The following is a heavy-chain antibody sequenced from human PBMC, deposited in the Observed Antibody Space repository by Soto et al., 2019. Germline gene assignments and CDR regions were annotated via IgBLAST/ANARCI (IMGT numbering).Heavy chain of an antibody. CDR3: ARAAAGGDYFDY. D-gene: IGHD6-13*01. V-gene: IGHV4-30-4*01. CDR1: GGSISSGDYY. CDR2: TYYSGST. Sequence: SETLSLTCTVSGGSISSGDYYWSWIRQPPGKGLEWIGCTYYSGSTYYNPSLKSRVTISVDTSKNQFSLKLSSVTAADTAVYYCARAAAGGDYFDYWGQGTLVTVSS. J-gene: IGHJ4*02.